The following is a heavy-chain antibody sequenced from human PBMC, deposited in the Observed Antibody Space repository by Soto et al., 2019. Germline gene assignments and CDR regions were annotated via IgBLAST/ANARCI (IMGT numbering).Heavy chain of an antibody. Sequence: PSETLSLTCAVSGGSISSGGYSWSWIRQPPGKGLEWIGYIYHSGSTYYNPSLKSRVTISVDRSKNQFSLKLSSVTAADTAVYYCARLLRHNYYGMDVWGQGTTVTVSS. V-gene: IGHV4-30-2*01. CDR1: GGSISSGGYS. CDR2: IYHSGST. D-gene: IGHD2-15*01. J-gene: IGHJ6*02. CDR3: ARLLRHNYYGMDV.